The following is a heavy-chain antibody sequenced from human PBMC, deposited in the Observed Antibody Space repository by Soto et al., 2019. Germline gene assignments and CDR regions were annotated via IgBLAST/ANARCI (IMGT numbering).Heavy chain of an antibody. CDR1: GGTFSSYT. CDR2: IIPILGIA. Sequence: SVKVSCKASGGTFSSYTISWVRQAPGQGLEWMGRIIPILGIANYAQKFQGRVTITADKSTSTAYMELSSLRSEDTAVYYCASAIVVVPAAQYYYYMDVWGKGTRVTVSS. V-gene: IGHV1-69*02. D-gene: IGHD2-2*01. CDR3: ASAIVVVPAAQYYYYMDV. J-gene: IGHJ6*03.